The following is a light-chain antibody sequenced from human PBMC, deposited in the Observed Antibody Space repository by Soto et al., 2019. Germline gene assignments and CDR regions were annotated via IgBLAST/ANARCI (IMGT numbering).Light chain of an antibody. J-gene: IGKJ2*01. V-gene: IGKV3-15*01. CDR1: QSVSSN. CDR2: GAS. Sequence: EIVMTQSPATLSLSPGERATLSCRASQSVSSNLAWYQQKPGQAPRLLIYGASTRATGIPARFSGSGSGTEFTLTISSLQYEDFAVYYCQQYNNWSPYTFGPGTKLEIK. CDR3: QQYNNWSPYT.